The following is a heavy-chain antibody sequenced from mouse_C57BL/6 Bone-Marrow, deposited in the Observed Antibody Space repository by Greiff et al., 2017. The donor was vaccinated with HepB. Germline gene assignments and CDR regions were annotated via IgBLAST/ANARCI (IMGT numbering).Heavy chain of an antibody. D-gene: IGHD3-2*02. Sequence: EVQLQQSGAELVRPGASVKLSCTASGFNIKDDYMHWVKQRPEQGLEWIGWIDPENGDTEYASKFQGKATITADTSSNTAYLQLSSLTSEDTAVCYCTGSGYAYWGQGTLVTVSA. CDR1: GFNIKDDY. CDR2: IDPENGDT. V-gene: IGHV14-4*01. J-gene: IGHJ3*01. CDR3: TGSGYAY.